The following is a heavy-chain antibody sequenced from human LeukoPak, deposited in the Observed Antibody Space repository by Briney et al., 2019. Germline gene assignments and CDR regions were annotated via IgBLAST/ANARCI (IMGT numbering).Heavy chain of an antibody. V-gene: IGHV3-30*02. CDR1: GFIFSNYA. D-gene: IGHD6-6*01. Sequence: GGSLRLSCAASGFIFSNYAMHWVRQAPGKGLEWVTFIRYDGSNKYYAESVKGRFTISRDNSKNTLYLQMNSLRAGDTAVYYCAKAIHSCSSGVVDYWGQGTLVTVSS. CDR2: IRYDGSNK. J-gene: IGHJ4*02. CDR3: AKAIHSCSSGVVDY.